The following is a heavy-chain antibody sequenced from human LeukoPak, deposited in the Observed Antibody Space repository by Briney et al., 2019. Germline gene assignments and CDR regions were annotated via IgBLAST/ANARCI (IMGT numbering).Heavy chain of an antibody. D-gene: IGHD3-3*01. CDR1: GFTFSSYA. Sequence: PGGSLRLSCAASGFTFSSYAMSWVRQAPGKGLEWVSAISGSGGSTYYADSVKGRFTISRDNSKNTLYLQMNSLRAEDTAVYYCAKDLNSGFLEWLLSFDYWGQGTLVTVSS. CDR2: ISGSGGST. J-gene: IGHJ4*02. V-gene: IGHV3-23*01. CDR3: AKDLNSGFLEWLLSFDY.